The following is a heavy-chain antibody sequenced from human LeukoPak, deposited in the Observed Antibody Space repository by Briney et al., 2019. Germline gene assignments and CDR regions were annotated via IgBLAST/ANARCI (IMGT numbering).Heavy chain of an antibody. CDR3: ASHFTAADPFDY. J-gene: IGHJ4*02. D-gene: IGHD6-13*01. CDR2: IYHSGST. V-gene: IGHV4-4*02. CDR1: GGSISSSNW. Sequence: PSETLSLTCAVSGGSISSSNWWSWVRQPPGKGLEWIGEIYHSGSTNYNPSLKSRVTISVDKSKNQFSLKLSSVTAADTAVYYCASHFTAADPFDYWGQGTLVTVSS.